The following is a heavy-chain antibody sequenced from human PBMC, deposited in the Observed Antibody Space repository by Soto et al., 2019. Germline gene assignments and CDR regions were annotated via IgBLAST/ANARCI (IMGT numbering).Heavy chain of an antibody. Sequence: GSLRLSCAASGFTFSSYAMHWVRQAPGKGLEWVAVISYDGSNKYYADSVKGRFTISRDNSKNTLYLQMNSLRAEDTAVYYCAREGWDIAAAGTSLFFDYWGQGTLVTVSS. CDR3: AREGWDIAAAGTSLFFDY. D-gene: IGHD6-13*01. CDR1: GFTFSSYA. V-gene: IGHV3-30-3*01. CDR2: ISYDGSNK. J-gene: IGHJ4*02.